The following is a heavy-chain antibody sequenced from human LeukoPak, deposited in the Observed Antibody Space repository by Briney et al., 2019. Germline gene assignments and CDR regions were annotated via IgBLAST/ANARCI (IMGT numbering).Heavy chain of an antibody. D-gene: IGHD6-19*01. CDR2: IQQEGSEK. Sequence: PGGSLTLSCAASGFTFSSSCMSWVRQAPGKGLEWVANIQQEGSEKYYVDSVKGRFSISRDNAKNSLYLQMNSLRAEDMAVYYCASGWYKLDYWGQGTLVTVSS. J-gene: IGHJ4*02. V-gene: IGHV3-7*02. CDR3: ASGWYKLDY. CDR1: GFTFSSSC.